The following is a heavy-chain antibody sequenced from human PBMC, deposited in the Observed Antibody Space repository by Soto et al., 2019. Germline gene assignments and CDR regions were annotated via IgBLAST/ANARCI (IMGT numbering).Heavy chain of an antibody. CDR2: ISSSSSTI. D-gene: IGHD2-15*01. CDR3: ARDRIREYCSGGSCYELVGYFDY. CDR1: GFTFSSYS. V-gene: IGHV3-48*01. Sequence: GGSLRLSCAASGFTFSSYSLNWVRQAPGKGLEWVSYISSSSSTIYYADSVKGRFTISRDNAKNSLYLQMNSLRAEDTAVYYCARDRIREYCSGGSCYELVGYFDYWGQGTLVTVSS. J-gene: IGHJ4*02.